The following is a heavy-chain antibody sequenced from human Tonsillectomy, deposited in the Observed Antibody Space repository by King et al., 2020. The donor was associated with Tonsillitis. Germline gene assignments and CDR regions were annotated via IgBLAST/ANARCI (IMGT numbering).Heavy chain of an antibody. CDR1: GFTFSTYA. V-gene: IGHV3-23*04. CDR3: AKCPYDFWSGGLYYAMDV. J-gene: IGHJ6*04. CDR2: MSGAGART. D-gene: IGHD3-3*01. Sequence: VQLVESGGGLVQPGGSLRLSCASSGFTFSTYAMTWVRQAPGKGLEWVSVMSGAGARTYHADSVTGRFTISRDNSKNTLYLQMNSRRAEDTAVYYCAKCPYDFWSGGLYYAMDVWGKGTTVTVSS.